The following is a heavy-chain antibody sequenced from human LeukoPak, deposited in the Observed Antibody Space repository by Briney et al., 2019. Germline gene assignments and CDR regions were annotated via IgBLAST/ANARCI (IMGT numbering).Heavy chain of an antibody. CDR2: IYYSGST. J-gene: IGHJ6*02. V-gene: IGHV4-39*02. CDR3: AREASAFSGSYYYYGIDV. D-gene: IGHD3-10*01. Sequence: SETLSLTCTVSDGSISSSSYYWGWVRQPPGKGLEWIGSIYYSGSTYYNPSLKSRVTISVDTSKNQFSLKLSSVTAADTAVYYCAREASAFSGSYYYYGIDVWGQGTTVTVSS. CDR1: DGSISSSSYY.